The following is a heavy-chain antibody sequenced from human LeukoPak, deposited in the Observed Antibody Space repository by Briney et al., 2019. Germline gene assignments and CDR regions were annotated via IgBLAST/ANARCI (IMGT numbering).Heavy chain of an antibody. Sequence: SGGSLRLSCAASGFTFSSYSMNWVRQAPGKGLEWVSSISSSSSYIYYADSVKGRFTISRDNAKNSLYLQMNSLRAEDTAVYYCARDLSSGSYGTVAFDIWGQGTMVTVSS. CDR3: ARDLSSGSYGTVAFDI. D-gene: IGHD1-26*01. V-gene: IGHV3-21*01. CDR2: ISSSSSYI. J-gene: IGHJ3*02. CDR1: GFTFSSYS.